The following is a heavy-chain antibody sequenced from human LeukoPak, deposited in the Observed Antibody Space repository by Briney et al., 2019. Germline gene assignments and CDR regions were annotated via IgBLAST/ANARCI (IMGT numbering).Heavy chain of an antibody. D-gene: IGHD1-26*01. CDR1: GFTFSSYA. CDR3: AKDREGGFDY. J-gene: IGHJ4*02. CDR2: ISGSGGST. Sequence: GGSLRLSCAASGFTFSSYAMSWARQAPGKGLEWVSAISGSGGSTYYADSVKGRFIISRDNSKNTLYLQMNSLRAEDTAVYYCAKDREGGFDYWGQGTLVTVSS. V-gene: IGHV3-23*01.